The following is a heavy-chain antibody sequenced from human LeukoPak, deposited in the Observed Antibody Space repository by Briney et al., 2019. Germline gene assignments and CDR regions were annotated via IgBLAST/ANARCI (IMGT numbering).Heavy chain of an antibody. CDR3: AKERDLVRATYYFDS. D-gene: IGHD2-15*01. J-gene: IGHJ4*02. CDR1: EFTFSNYG. V-gene: IGHV3-30*02. CDR2: IRNEGSDK. Sequence: PGGSLRLSCAASEFTFSNYGIHWVRQAPGKGLEWVAFIRNEGSDKYYADSLKGRFTISKDNSKNTLYLQMTSLRAEDTALYYCAKERDLVRATYYFDSWGQGTLVTVSS.